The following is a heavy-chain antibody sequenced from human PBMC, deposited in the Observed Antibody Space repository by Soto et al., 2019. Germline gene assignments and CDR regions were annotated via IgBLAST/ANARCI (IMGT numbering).Heavy chain of an antibody. V-gene: IGHV3-30*18. CDR3: AKLPPRSGDSSGYSGGAFDI. CDR1: GFTFSSYG. J-gene: IGHJ3*02. CDR2: ISYDGSNK. Sequence: GGSLRLSCAASGFTFSSYGMHWVRQAPGKGLEWVAVISYDGSNKYYADSVKGRFTISRDNSKNTLYLQMNSLRAEDTAVYYCAKLPPRSGDSSGYSGGAFDIWGQGTMVTVSS. D-gene: IGHD3-22*01.